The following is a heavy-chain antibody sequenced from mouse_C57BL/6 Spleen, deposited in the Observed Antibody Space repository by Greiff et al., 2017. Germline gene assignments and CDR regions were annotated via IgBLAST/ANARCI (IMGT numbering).Heavy chain of an antibody. CDR3: ARRDGSSYVGY. D-gene: IGHD1-1*01. V-gene: IGHV1-50*01. J-gene: IGHJ2*01. CDR1: GYPFTSYW. CDR2: IAPSDRYT. Sequence: QVQLKQPGAELVKPGASVKLSCKASGYPFTSYWMQWVQQRPGQGLAWIGEIAPSDRYTNYHPKFKCKATLTVDTSSSTAYMQLSSLTSEDAAVYYGARRDGSSYVGYWGQGTTLTGAS.